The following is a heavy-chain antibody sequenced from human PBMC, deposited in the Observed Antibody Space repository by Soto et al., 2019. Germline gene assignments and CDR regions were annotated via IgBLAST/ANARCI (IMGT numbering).Heavy chain of an antibody. CDR2: INHSGST. V-gene: IGHV4-34*01. CDR1: GGSFSGYY. J-gene: IGHJ4*02. Sequence: PSETLSLTCAVYGGSFSGYYWSWIRQPPGKGLEWIGEINHSGSTNYNPSLKSRVTISVDTSKNQFSLKLSSVTAADTAVYYCAREGIVVVPAAMPFDYWGQGTLVTVSS. D-gene: IGHD2-2*01. CDR3: AREGIVVVPAAMPFDY.